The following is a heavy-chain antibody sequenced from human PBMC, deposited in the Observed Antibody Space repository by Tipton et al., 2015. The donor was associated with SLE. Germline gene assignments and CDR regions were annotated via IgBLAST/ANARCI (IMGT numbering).Heavy chain of an antibody. V-gene: IGHV4-4*07. J-gene: IGHJ3*02. CDR3: AKAGGDSMAFDI. CDR2: IYISGST. Sequence: TLSLTCTVSGGSISSYYWSWIRQPAGKGLEWIGRIYISGSTNYNPSLKSRVTMSVDTSKNQFSLNLNTVTAADTAVYYCAKAGGDSMAFDIWGQGTMVSVSS. D-gene: IGHD2-21*02. CDR1: GGSISSYY.